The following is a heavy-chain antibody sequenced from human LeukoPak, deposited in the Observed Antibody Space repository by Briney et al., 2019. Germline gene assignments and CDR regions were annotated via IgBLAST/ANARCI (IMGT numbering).Heavy chain of an antibody. V-gene: IGHV3-13*04. CDR3: AREDTGTTGITGAFDI. CDR1: GFTFSSYD. CDR2: IGTTGAT. D-gene: IGHD1-1*01. Sequence: GGSLRLSCVASGFTFSSYDMHWVRQATGNGLEWVSAIGTTGATYYADSVKGRFTISRDNSKNTLYLQMNSLRAEDTAVYYCAREDTGTTGITGAFDIWGQGTMVTVSS. J-gene: IGHJ3*02.